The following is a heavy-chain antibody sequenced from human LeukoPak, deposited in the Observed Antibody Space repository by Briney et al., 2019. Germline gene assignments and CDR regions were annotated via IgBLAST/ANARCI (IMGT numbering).Heavy chain of an antibody. D-gene: IGHD3-10*01. CDR1: GGSISDYY. CDR2: INYNGGS. CDR3: ARDRGGPGRFDP. J-gene: IGHJ5*02. Sequence: SETLSLTCTVSGGSISDYYWSWIRQPPGKGLEGVGYINYNGGSKYNASLKSRVIISLDPSKNQDSLKLASVTAADTAVYYCARDRGGPGRFDPWGQGTLVTVSS. V-gene: IGHV4-59*01.